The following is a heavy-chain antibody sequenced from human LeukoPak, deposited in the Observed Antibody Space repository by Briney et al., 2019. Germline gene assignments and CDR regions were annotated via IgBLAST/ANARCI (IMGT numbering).Heavy chain of an antibody. Sequence: SETLSLTCTVSGGSVSNSSYYWGWIRQPPGKGLEWIGSIYYSGSTYYNPSLKSRVTISVDTSRNQFSLKLSSVTAADTAVYYCARDRHVAAAGPYWYFDLWGRGTLVTVSS. D-gene: IGHD6-13*01. V-gene: IGHV4-39*07. CDR3: ARDRHVAAAGPYWYFDL. CDR2: IYYSGST. CDR1: GGSVSNSSYY. J-gene: IGHJ2*01.